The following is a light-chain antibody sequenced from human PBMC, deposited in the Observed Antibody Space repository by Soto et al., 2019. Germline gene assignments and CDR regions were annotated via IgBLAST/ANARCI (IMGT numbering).Light chain of an antibody. CDR3: SSFAGSNNFPYV. V-gene: IGLV2-8*01. CDR1: SSDVGAYDY. J-gene: IGLJ1*01. CDR2: EIN. Sequence: QSVLAQPSSASFSPGHSVSISCTGTSSDVGAYDYVSWYQQHPGKAPKLMIYEINKRPSGVPDRFSGSKSGNTASLTVSGLQAEDEADYYCSSFAGSNNFPYVFGTGTKVTVL.